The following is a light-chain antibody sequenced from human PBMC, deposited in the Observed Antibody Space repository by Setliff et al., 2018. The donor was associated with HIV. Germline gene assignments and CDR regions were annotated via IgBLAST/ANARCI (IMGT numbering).Light chain of an antibody. CDR1: SSEVGGYNY. J-gene: IGLJ1*01. Sequence: QSALAQPASVSGSPGQSITISCTGTSSEVGGYNYVSWYQQHPGKAPKFMIYEVSSRPSGVSNRFSGSKSGHTASLTISGLQAEDEADYYCSSYTSSSTYVFGSGTKVTVL. V-gene: IGLV2-14*01. CDR3: SSYTSSSTYV. CDR2: EVS.